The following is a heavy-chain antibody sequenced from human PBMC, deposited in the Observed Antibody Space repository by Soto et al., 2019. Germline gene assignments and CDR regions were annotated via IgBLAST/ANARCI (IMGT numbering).Heavy chain of an antibody. CDR3: AKATSPYYYYYGIDV. J-gene: IGHJ6*02. CDR2: ISNDGSNQ. Sequence: SLRLSCTASGFTLSFYGMHWVRQAPGKGLEWVAVISNDGSNQYYVDSVKGRFTISRDSSKQTVSLQMNSLRAEDTAVYFCAKATSPYYYYYGIDVWGQGTTVTVSS. D-gene: IGHD2-2*01. V-gene: IGHV3-30*18. CDR1: GFTLSFYG.